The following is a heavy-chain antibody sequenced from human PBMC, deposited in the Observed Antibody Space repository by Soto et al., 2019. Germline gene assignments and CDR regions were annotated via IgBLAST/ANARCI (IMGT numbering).Heavy chain of an antibody. CDR2: ISDSGHYI. J-gene: IGHJ4*02. D-gene: IGHD1-26*01. V-gene: IGHV3-21*04. CDR3: VRWDSGNPEN. Sequence: GGSLILSCAASGFTFSTYGMNWVRQAPGKGLEWLSSISDSGHYIYYADSVKGRFTVSRDNAKNSLFLQMNSLKTEDTAVYYCVRWDSGNPENWGQGTLVTVSS. CDR1: GFTFSTYG.